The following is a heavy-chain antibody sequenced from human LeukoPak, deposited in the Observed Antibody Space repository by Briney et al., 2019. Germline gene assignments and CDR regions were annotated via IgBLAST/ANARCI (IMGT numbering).Heavy chain of an antibody. V-gene: IGHV4-59*12. D-gene: IGHD1-26*01. CDR2: IYFSGST. J-gene: IGHJ6*03. CDR3: ARERQEWELLRGYYYMDV. CDR1: GASISSYY. Sequence: SETLSLTCTVSGASISSYYWSWIRQPPGKGLEWVGYIYFSGSTNYNPSPKSRVTISVDTSKNQFSLKLSSVTAADTAVYYCARERQEWELLRGYYYMDVWGKGTTVTVSS.